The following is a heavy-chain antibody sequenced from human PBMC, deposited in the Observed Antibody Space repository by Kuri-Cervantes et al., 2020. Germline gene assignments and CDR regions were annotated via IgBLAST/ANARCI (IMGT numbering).Heavy chain of an antibody. CDR1: GFTFSSYG. J-gene: IGHJ4*02. CDR2: IWYDGSNK. D-gene: IGHD6-6*01. Sequence: GGSLRLSCEASGFTFSSYGMHWVRQAPGKGLEWVAVIWYDGSNKYYADSVKGRFTISRDNSKNTLYLQMNSLRAEDTAVYYCAREGGGRSIAARPLDYWGQGTLVTVSS. CDR3: AREGGGRSIAARPLDY. V-gene: IGHV3-33*01.